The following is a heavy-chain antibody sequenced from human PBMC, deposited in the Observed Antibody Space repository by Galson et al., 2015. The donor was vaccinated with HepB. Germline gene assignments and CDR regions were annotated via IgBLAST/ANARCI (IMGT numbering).Heavy chain of an antibody. V-gene: IGHV3-73*01. Sequence: SLRLSCAASGFTFSGSAIHWVRQASGKGLEWVGRIRSKASSHATAYTASLKGRFTISRDDSKNTAYLHMNTYYKSSLKSRVTISADMSKNQFSLKVNSVTAADTAVYYCARAAGDSSTYANDSWGQGTLVAVSS. CDR2: IRSKASSHAT. J-gene: IGHJ4*02. D-gene: IGHD3-10*01. CDR1: GFTFSGSA. CDR3: ISADMSKNQFSLKVNSVTAADTAVYYCARAAGDSSTYANDS.